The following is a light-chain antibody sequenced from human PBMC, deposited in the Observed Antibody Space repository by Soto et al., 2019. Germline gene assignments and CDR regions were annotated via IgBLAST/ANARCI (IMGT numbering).Light chain of an antibody. CDR2: EVS. V-gene: IGLV2-14*01. CDR3: SSYTRGSTLVV. J-gene: IGLJ2*01. Sequence: QSALTQPASVSGSPGQSVTISCTGTLSDVGGYNYVSWYQQHPGKAPKLMIYEVSNRPSGVSNRFSGSNSGNTASLPIDALQAAYDDDYYCSSYTRGSTLVVFGGGTKLTVL. CDR1: LSDVGGYNY.